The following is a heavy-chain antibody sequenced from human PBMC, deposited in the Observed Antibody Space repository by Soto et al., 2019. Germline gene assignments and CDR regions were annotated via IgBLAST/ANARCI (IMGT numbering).Heavy chain of an antibody. V-gene: IGHV3-23*01. Sequence: EVQLLESGGDLVQPGGSLRLSCAASGFTFSRCAMSWVRQAPGKGLEWVSAISGSGSNTYYTDSVKGRFTISRDNSKNARYLQMNSLRVEVTAACYWAREDPCGAETKERPFDCWGQGILVTVSS. D-gene: IGHD4-17*01. CDR3: AREDPCGAETKERPFDC. CDR2: ISGSGSNT. CDR1: GFTFSRCA. J-gene: IGHJ4*02.